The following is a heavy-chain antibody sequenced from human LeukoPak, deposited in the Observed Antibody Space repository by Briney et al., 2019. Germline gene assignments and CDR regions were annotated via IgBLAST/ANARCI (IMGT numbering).Heavy chain of an antibody. D-gene: IGHD3-3*01. CDR2: IYYSGST. CDR1: GGSISSGDYY. J-gene: IGHJ4*02. CDR3: ARGLFGVVIDKFDY. Sequence: SETLSLTCTVSGGSISSGDYYWSWIRQPPGQGLEWIGYIYYSGSTYYNPSLKSRVTISVDTSKNQFSLKLSSVTAADTAVYYCARGLFGVVIDKFDYWGQGTLVTVSS. V-gene: IGHV4-30-4*08.